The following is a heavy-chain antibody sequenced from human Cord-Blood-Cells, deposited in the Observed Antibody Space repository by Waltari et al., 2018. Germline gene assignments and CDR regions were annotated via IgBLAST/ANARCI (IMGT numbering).Heavy chain of an antibody. V-gene: IGHV1-24*01. Sequence: QVQLVQPGAEVKKPGASAKASCMVSGYTPTELYIPWVRQAPGKGLEWMGGFDPEDGETIYAQKFQGRVTMTEDTATDTAYMELSRLRSEDTAVYYCATWYVTQKKGFDYWGQGTLVTVSS. D-gene: IGHD2-15*01. J-gene: IGHJ4*02. CDR2: FDPEDGET. CDR3: ATWYVTQKKGFDY. CDR1: GYTPTELY.